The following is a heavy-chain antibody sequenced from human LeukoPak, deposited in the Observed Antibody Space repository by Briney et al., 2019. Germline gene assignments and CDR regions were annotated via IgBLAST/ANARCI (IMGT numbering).Heavy chain of an antibody. D-gene: IGHD3-22*01. CDR2: ISTSSTTT. V-gene: IGHV3-48*04. CDR1: GFTFSTYY. Sequence: GGSLRLSCAASGFTFSTYYMNWVRQAPGKGLEWVSYISTSSTTTYNADSVKGRFTISRDNAKNSLYLQMNSLRAEDTAVYYCATYSSLNRREFQFWGQGTLLTVSS. J-gene: IGHJ1*01. CDR3: ATYSSLNRREFQF.